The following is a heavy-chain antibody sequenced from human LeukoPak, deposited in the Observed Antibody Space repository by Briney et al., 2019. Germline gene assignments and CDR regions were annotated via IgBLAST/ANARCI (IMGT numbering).Heavy chain of an antibody. CDR3: AREAGESVPAAKRGVYYYYYMDV. Sequence: SETLSLTCTVSGDSISSGTYYWSWIRQPAGKGLEWIGRIDTSGSTNYNPSLKSRVTISVDTSKNQFSLKLSSVTAPDTAVYYCAREAGESVPAAKRGVYYYYYMDVWGTGTTATVSS. CDR1: GDSISSGTYY. V-gene: IGHV4-61*02. J-gene: IGHJ6*03. CDR2: IDTSGST. D-gene: IGHD2-2*01.